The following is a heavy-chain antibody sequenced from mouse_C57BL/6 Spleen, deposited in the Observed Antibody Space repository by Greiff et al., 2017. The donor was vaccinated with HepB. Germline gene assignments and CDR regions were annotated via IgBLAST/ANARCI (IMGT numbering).Heavy chain of an antibody. CDR3: ARRDDYGDYGYYYAMDY. D-gene: IGHD2-4*01. CDR2: ISNGGGST. J-gene: IGHJ4*01. V-gene: IGHV5-12*01. CDR1: GFTFSDYY. Sequence: EVKLVESGGGLVQPGGSLKLSCAASGFTFSDYYMYWVRQTPEKRLEWVAYISNGGGSTYYPDTVKGRFTISRDNAKNTLYLQMSRLKSEDTAMYYCARRDDYGDYGYYYAMDYWGQGTSVTVSS.